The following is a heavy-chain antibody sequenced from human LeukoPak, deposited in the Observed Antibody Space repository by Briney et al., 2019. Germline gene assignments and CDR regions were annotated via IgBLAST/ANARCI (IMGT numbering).Heavy chain of an antibody. CDR2: ISGSGGST. CDR3: AKALVAGPDAFDI. Sequence: PGGSLRLSCAASGFTFSTYAVNWVRQAPGKGLEWVSAISGSGGSTYYADSVKGRFTISRDNSKNTLYLQMNSLRAEDTAVYYCAKALVAGPDAFDIWGQGTMVTVSS. J-gene: IGHJ3*02. D-gene: IGHD6-19*01. V-gene: IGHV3-23*01. CDR1: GFTFSTYA.